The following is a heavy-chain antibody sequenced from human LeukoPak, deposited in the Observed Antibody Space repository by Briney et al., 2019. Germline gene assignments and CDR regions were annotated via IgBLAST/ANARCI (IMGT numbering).Heavy chain of an antibody. CDR2: IYYSGST. CDR1: GGSISSGGYY. D-gene: IGHD6-19*01. V-gene: IGHV4-61*08. Sequence: SETLSLTCTVSGGSISSGGYYWSWIRQPPGKGLEWIGYIYYSGSTNYNPSLKSRVTISVDTSKNQFSLKLSSVTAADTAVYYCARGQQWLVLAWYFDLWGRGTLVTVSS. CDR3: ARGQQWLVLAWYFDL. J-gene: IGHJ2*01.